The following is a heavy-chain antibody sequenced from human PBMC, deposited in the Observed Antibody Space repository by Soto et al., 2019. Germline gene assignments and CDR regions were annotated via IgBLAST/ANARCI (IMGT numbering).Heavy chain of an antibody. J-gene: IGHJ4*01. Sequence: XGSLRLSCAFSVCTFNNYGINCVRDAPGKGLGWVSSVSKSGYTYYSDSVKGRFTISRDNAKNSVSLQMNSLRDDDTAMYYCARGATIAVTTIADYWGKGTLGTVAS. CDR3: ARGATIAVTTIADY. V-gene: IGHV3-21*01. D-gene: IGHD5-12*01. CDR1: VCTFNNYG. CDR2: VSKSGYT.